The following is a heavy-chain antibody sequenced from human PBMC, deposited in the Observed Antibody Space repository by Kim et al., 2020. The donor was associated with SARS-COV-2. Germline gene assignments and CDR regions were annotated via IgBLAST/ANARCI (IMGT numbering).Heavy chain of an antibody. CDR1: GGSISSSSYY. J-gene: IGHJ4*02. D-gene: IGHD6-13*01. CDR2: IYYSGST. Sequence: SETLSLTCTVSGGSISSSSYYWGWIRQPPGKGLEWIGSIYYSGSTYYNPSLKSRVTISVDTSKNQFSLKLSSVTAADTAVYYCARQGMGYWVWGQGTLVTVSS. V-gene: IGHV4-39*01. CDR3: ARQGMGYWV.